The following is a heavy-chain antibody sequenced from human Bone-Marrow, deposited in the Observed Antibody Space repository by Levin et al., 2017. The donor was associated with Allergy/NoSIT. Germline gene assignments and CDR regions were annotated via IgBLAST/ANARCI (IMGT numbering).Heavy chain of an antibody. CDR2: ISAYDGRT. D-gene: IGHD1-26*01. Sequence: AGGSLRLSCKTSGSTFTDYAVIWVRQAPGQGLQWMGHISAYDGRTVLAPEVQGRVTLTTETSTTTVYMELRSLRSDDTAMYYCTREDLNFAGATDGGFEYWGQGTLLTVSS. J-gene: IGHJ4*02. V-gene: IGHV1-18*01. CDR3: TREDLNFAGATDGGFEY. CDR1: GSTFTDYA.